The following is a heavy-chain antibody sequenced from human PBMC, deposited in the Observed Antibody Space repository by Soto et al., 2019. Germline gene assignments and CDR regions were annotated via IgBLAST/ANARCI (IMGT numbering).Heavy chain of an antibody. Sequence: ASVKVFCKASGYTFTSYGISWVRQAPGQGLEWMGWISAYNGNTNYAQKLQGRVTMTTDTSTSTAYMELRSLRSDDTSVYYCARDRLEQLVQPDIWGQGTMVTVSS. CDR2: ISAYNGNT. CDR3: ARDRLEQLVQPDI. J-gene: IGHJ3*02. D-gene: IGHD6-13*01. V-gene: IGHV1-18*04. CDR1: GYTFTSYG.